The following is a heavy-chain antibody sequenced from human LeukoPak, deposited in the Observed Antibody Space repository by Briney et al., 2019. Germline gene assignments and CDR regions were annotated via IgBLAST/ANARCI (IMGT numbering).Heavy chain of an antibody. Sequence: GGSLRLSCAASGFTFSSYAMSWVRQAPGKGLEWVSRINADGTTTSYADSVKGRFTISRDNSKNTLYLQMNSLRAEDTAVYYCAEGDGVYFDYWGQGTLVTVSS. CDR2: INADGTTT. V-gene: IGHV3-74*01. CDR3: AEGDGVYFDY. J-gene: IGHJ4*02. D-gene: IGHD3-10*01. CDR1: GFTFSSYA.